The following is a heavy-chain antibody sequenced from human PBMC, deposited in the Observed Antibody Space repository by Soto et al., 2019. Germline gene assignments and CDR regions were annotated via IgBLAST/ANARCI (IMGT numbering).Heavy chain of an antibody. CDR3: AKDRSENFWVYYYAMDV. CDR2: ISGSSSGT. V-gene: IGHV3-23*01. Sequence: LRLSCEASGFNFGAYAMSWVRQAPGKGLEWVSGISGSSSGTYYTDSVKGRFTISRDNSKNTVYLQMNSLRGEDTAVYYCAKDRSENFWVYYYAMDVWGQGTAVTVSS. D-gene: IGHD6-19*01. J-gene: IGHJ6*02. CDR1: GFNFGAYA.